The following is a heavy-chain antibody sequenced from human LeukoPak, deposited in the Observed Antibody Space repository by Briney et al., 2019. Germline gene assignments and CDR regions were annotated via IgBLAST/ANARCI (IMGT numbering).Heavy chain of an antibody. CDR1: GFAFSSYG. Sequence: GGSLRLSCAASGFAFSSYGMHWVRQAPGKGLECMACIRYDGSNKYYADFVKGRFTISRDNSKNTLYLQLNSLRAEDTAVYYCARGSSGRLRWRYYGPYYYYYLEAWGKGTPVTVSS. J-gene: IGHJ6*03. D-gene: IGHD1-26*01. CDR3: ARGSSGRLRWRYYGPYYYYYLEA. CDR2: IRYDGSNK. V-gene: IGHV3-30*02.